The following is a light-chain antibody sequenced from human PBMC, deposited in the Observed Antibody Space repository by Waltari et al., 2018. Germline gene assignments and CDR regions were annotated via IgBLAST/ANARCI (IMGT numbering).Light chain of an antibody. V-gene: IGKV3-20*01. Sequence: EIVLTQSPGTLSLSPGERGTLSCRASQSVRRFLAWYQQIPGQPPRLLIYGASTRATGSPDRFSGSGSGTDFSLTISRLEPEDFAVYYCQKYDRLPATFGQGTKVEIK. CDR2: GAS. CDR1: QSVRRF. CDR3: QKYDRLPAT. J-gene: IGKJ1*01.